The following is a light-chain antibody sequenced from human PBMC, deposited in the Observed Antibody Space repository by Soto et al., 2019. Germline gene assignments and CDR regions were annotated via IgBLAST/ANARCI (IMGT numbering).Light chain of an antibody. V-gene: IGLV2-14*03. CDR3: SSFTSNRIYV. J-gene: IGLJ1*01. CDR2: GVT. Sequence: QSALTQPTSVSGSPGQSITISCTGNHNDIGTYDYVSWYQQHPGRAPRLLIHGVTTRPSGISDRFSASKSGLTASLTISGLQPEGEADYYCSSFTSNRIYVFGPGTKVTVL. CDR1: HNDIGTYDY.